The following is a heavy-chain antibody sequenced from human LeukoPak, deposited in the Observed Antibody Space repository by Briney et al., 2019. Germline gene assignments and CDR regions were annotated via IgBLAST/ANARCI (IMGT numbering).Heavy chain of an antibody. CDR3: TSGLYYDSWSDLFDY. Sequence: GGSLRLSCTASGFTFGDYAMSWVRQAPGKGPEWVGFIRRKANGRTTEYAASVKGRFTISRDDSKSIAYLQMNSLKTEDTAVYYCTSGLYYDSWSDLFDYWGQGTLVTVSS. CDR1: GFTFGDYA. D-gene: IGHD3-3*01. CDR2: IRRKANGRTT. V-gene: IGHV3-49*04. J-gene: IGHJ4*02.